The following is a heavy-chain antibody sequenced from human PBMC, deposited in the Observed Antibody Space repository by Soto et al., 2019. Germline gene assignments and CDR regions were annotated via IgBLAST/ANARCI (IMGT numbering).Heavy chain of an antibody. Sequence: SVKVSCKASGFTSTSSAVQWVRQARGQRLEWIGWIVVGSGNTNYAQKFQERVTITRDMSTSTAYMELSSLRSEDTAVYYCAADPSYYYYYGMDVWGQGTTVTVSS. CDR1: GFTSTSSA. J-gene: IGHJ6*02. CDR2: IVVGSGNT. CDR3: AADPSYYYYYGMDV. V-gene: IGHV1-58*01.